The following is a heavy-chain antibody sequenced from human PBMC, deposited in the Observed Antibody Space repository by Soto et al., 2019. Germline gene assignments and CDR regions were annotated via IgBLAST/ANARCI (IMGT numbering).Heavy chain of an antibody. V-gene: IGHV1-69*13. CDR3: ARGVTMIVVAMVAFDI. J-gene: IGHJ3*02. CDR2: IIPIFGTA. Sequence: GASVKVSCKASGGTFSSYAISWVRQAPGQGLEWMGGIIPIFGTANYAQKFQGRVTITADESTSTAYMELCSLRSEDTAVYYCARGVTMIVVAMVAFDIWGQGTMVTVSS. D-gene: IGHD3-22*01. CDR1: GGTFSSYA.